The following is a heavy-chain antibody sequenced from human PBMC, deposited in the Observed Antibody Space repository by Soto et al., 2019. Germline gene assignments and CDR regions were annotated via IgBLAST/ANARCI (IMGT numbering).Heavy chain of an antibody. CDR2: ISVNNGNT. J-gene: IGHJ4*02. CDR1: GYAFTTYG. Sequence: QVHLVQSGAEVKRLGASVKVSCKGSGYAFTTYGITWVRQAPGQGLEWMGWISVNNGNTNYAQKRQGRVTVTRDTSTSTAYMELRSLRSDDTAVYYCARGRYGDYWGQGALVTVSS. V-gene: IGHV1-18*01. D-gene: IGHD1-1*01. CDR3: ARGRYGDY.